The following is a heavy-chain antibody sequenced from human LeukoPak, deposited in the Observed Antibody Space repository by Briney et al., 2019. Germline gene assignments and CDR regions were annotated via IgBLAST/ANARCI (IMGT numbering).Heavy chain of an antibody. CDR3: ARDRDYYGSGSYFYDY. Sequence: ASVKVSCKASGYTFTSYGISWVRQAPGQGLEWMGWISAYNGNTNYAPKLQGRVTMTTDTSTSTAYMELRSLRSGDTAVYYCARDRDYYGSGSYFYDYWGQGTLVTVSS. V-gene: IGHV1-18*01. CDR2: ISAYNGNT. D-gene: IGHD3-10*01. CDR1: GYTFTSYG. J-gene: IGHJ4*02.